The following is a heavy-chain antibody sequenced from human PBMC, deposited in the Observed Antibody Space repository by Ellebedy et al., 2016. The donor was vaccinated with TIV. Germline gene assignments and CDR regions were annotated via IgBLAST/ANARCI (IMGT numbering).Heavy chain of an antibody. CDR1: GYSFTSYW. D-gene: IGHD3-10*01. CDR3: ARCDPRITMVRGDLGGMDV. J-gene: IGHJ6*02. V-gene: IGHV5-51*01. Sequence: GESLKISCKGSGYSFTSYWIGWVRQMPGKGLEWMGIIYPGDSDTRYSPSFQGQVTISADKSISTAYLQWSSLKASDTAMYYCARCDPRITMVRGDLGGMDVWGQGTTVTVSS. CDR2: IYPGDSDT.